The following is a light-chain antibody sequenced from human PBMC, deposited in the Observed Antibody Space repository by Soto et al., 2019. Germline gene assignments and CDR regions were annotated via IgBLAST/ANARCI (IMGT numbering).Light chain of an antibody. CDR1: SSDVGGYNY. CDR2: YVS. CDR3: SSYTSSSLYV. Sequence: QSALTQPASVSGSPGQSITISCTGTSSDVGGYNYVSWYQQHPGKAPKLMIYYVSNRPSGVSYRFSGSKSGNTASLTISGLQAEDDADYYCSSYTSSSLYVFGTGTKVTVL. J-gene: IGLJ1*01. V-gene: IGLV2-14*01.